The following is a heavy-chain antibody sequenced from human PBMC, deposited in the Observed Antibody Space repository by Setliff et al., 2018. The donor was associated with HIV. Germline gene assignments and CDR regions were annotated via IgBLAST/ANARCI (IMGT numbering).Heavy chain of an antibody. D-gene: IGHD3-10*01. CDR3: AKERLYGSGRAFDY. V-gene: IGHV3-23*01. Sequence: PGGSLRLSCAASGFTFSDPAMSWVRQAPGKGLEWVSAISSSGDKTYYADSVKGRFAISRDNAKNMLYLQMSSLRAEDTALYYCAKERLYGSGRAFDYWGQGTLVTVSS. J-gene: IGHJ4*02. CDR2: ISSSGDKT. CDR1: GFTFSDPA.